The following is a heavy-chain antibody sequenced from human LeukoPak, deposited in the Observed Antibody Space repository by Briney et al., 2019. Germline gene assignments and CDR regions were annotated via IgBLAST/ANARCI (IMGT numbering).Heavy chain of an antibody. CDR1: GFTFSSYS. D-gene: IGHD6-19*01. CDR2: ISGSSNYI. V-gene: IGHV3-21*01. J-gene: IGHJ4*02. CDR3: GKGYSSGWYWPY. Sequence: GGSLRLSCAASGFTFSSYSINWVRQAPGKGLEWVSSISGSSNYIYYADSVKGRFTISRDNAKSSLYLQMNSLRAEDTAVYYCGKGYSSGWYWPYWGQGTLVTVSS.